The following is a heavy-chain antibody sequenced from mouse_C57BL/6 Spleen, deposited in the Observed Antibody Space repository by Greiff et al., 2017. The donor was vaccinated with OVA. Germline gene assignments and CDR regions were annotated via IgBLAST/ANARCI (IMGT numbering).Heavy chain of an antibody. V-gene: IGHV1-39*01. CDR3: AREPSYYEYDGFAY. Sequence: VQLQQSGPELVKPGASVKISCKASGYSFTDYNMNWVKQSHGKSLEWIGVINPNYGTTSYNQKFKGKATLTAAPSSSTAYMQLTSLTSADSAVYYCAREPSYYEYDGFAYWGQGTLVTVAA. CDR2: INPNYGTT. D-gene: IGHD2-4*01. CDR1: GYSFTDYN. J-gene: IGHJ3*01.